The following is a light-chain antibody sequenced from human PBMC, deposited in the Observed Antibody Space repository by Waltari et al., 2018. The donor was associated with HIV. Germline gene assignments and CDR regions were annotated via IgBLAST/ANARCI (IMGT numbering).Light chain of an antibody. J-gene: IGKJ1*01. CDR2: GAS. V-gene: IGKV1-8*01. CDR1: QPVSDY. Sequence: IRMTQSPSSLSASTGDRVNIPCRASQPVSDYVAWFRQRPGETPQFLIFGASRLHTGVPSRFSGSSSGTEFTLSVSCLQSEDFATFFCQQYYDYPWTFGPGT. CDR3: QQYYDYPWT.